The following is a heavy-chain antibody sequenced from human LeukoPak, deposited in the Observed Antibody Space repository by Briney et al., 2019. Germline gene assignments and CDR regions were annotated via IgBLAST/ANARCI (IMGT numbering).Heavy chain of an antibody. CDR2: ISSSSSYI. Sequence: GGSLRLSCAASGFTFSSYSMNWVRQAPGKGLEWVSSISSSSSYIYYADSVKGRFTISRDNSKNTLYLQMNSLRAEDTAVYYCAKDPMGRVDTENWGQGTLVTVSS. CDR1: GFTFSSYS. J-gene: IGHJ4*02. V-gene: IGHV3-21*04. D-gene: IGHD5-18*01. CDR3: AKDPMGRVDTEN.